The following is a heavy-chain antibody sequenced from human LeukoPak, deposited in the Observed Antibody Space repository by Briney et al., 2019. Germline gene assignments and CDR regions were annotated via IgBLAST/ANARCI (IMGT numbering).Heavy chain of an antibody. CDR1: GYTFTGYY. V-gene: IGHV1-2*02. J-gene: IGHJ4*02. CDR2: INPNSGGT. D-gene: IGHD3-10*01. Sequence: ASVKVSCKASGYTFTGYYMHWVRQAPGQGLEWTGWINPNSGGTNYAQKFQGRVTMTRDTSISTAYMELSRLRSDDTAVYYCARETARRLVGSGSSVSYWGQGTLVTVSS. CDR3: ARETARRLVGSGSSVSY.